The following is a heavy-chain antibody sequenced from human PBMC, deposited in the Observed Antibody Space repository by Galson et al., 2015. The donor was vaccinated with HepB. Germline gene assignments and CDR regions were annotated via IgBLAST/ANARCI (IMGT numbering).Heavy chain of an antibody. Sequence: SLRLSCAASGFTFSSYSMNWVRQAPGKGLEWVSSISSSSSYIYYADSVKGRFTISRDNAKNSLYLQMNSLRAEDTAVYYCARLRERVRGVPPRYGMDVWGQGTTVTVSS. CDR2: ISSSSSYI. CDR1: GFTFSSYS. CDR3: ARLRERVRGVPPRYGMDV. J-gene: IGHJ6*02. D-gene: IGHD3-10*01. V-gene: IGHV3-21*01.